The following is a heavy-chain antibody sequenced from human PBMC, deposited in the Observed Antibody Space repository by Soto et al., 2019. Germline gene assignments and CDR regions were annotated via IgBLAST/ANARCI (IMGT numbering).Heavy chain of an antibody. CDR1: GFTFSSYA. CDR2: ISGSGGST. D-gene: IGHD2-2*01. J-gene: IGHJ5*02. CDR3: AKDPVPAAMEIREGNWFDP. Sequence: GGSLRLSCAASGFTFSSYAMSWVRQAPGKGLEWVSAISGSGGSTYYADSVKGRFTISRDNSKNTLYLQMNSLRAEDTAVYYCAKDPVPAAMEIREGNWFDPWGQGTLVTVSS. V-gene: IGHV3-23*01.